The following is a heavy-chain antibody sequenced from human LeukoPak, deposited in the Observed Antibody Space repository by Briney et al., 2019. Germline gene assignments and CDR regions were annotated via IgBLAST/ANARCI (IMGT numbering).Heavy chain of an antibody. CDR3: ARTRSIAAADFDY. Sequence: KPSETLSLTCTVSGGSISSYYWSWIRQPPGKGLEWIWYIYYSGSTNYNPSLKSRVTISVDTSKNQFSLKLSSVTAADTAVYYCARTRSIAAADFDYWGQGTLVTVSS. J-gene: IGHJ4*02. D-gene: IGHD6-13*01. V-gene: IGHV4-59*08. CDR2: IYYSGST. CDR1: GGSISSYY.